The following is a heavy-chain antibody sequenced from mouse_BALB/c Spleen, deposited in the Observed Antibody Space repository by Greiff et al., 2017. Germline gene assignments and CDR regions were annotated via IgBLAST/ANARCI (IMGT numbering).Heavy chain of an antibody. CDR2: IDPETGGT. Sequence: VQLQQSGAELVRPGASVTLSCKASGYTFTDYEMHWVKQTPVHGLEWIGAIDPETGGTAYNQKFKGKATLTADKSSSTAYMELRSLTSEDSAVYYCTRSMITFMDYWGQGTSVTVSS. J-gene: IGHJ4*01. CDR3: TRSMITFMDY. V-gene: IGHV1-15*01. CDR1: GYTFTDYE. D-gene: IGHD2-4*01.